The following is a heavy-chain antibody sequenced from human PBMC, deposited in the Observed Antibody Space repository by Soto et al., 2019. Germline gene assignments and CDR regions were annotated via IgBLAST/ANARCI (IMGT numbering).Heavy chain of an antibody. J-gene: IGHJ4*02. Sequence: PSETLSLTCAVYGGSFSGYYWSWIRQPPGKGLEWIGEINHSGSTNYNPSLKSRVTISVDTSKNQVSLKLSSVTAADTAVYYCAGSGIVVVRAFDYWGQGTLVTVPQ. CDR1: GGSFSGYY. V-gene: IGHV4-34*01. CDR3: AGSGIVVVRAFDY. CDR2: INHSGST. D-gene: IGHD3-22*01.